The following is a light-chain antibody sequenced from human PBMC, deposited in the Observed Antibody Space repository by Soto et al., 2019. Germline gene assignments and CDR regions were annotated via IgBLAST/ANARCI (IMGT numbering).Light chain of an antibody. Sequence: QSALTQPPSASGSPGQSVTISCTGTSSDVGGYNYVSGYQQHPGKAPKLMIYEVSKRPSGVPDRFSGSKSGNTASLTVSGLQAEDEADYYCSSYAGSAYVFGTGTKLTVL. CDR2: EVS. V-gene: IGLV2-8*01. J-gene: IGLJ1*01. CDR3: SSYAGSAYV. CDR1: SSDVGGYNY.